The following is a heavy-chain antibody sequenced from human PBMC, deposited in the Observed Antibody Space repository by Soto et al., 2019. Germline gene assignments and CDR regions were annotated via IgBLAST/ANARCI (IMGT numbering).Heavy chain of an antibody. CDR3: ARGGRSQPNCGGDCFPSYYFDY. Sequence: GGSLRLSCAASGFTFSSYGMHWVRQAPGKGLEWVAVIWYDGSNKYYADSVKGRFTISRDNSKNTLYLQMNSLRAEDTAVYYCARGGRSQPNCGGDCFPSYYFDYWGQGTLVTVSS. CDR1: GFTFSSYG. D-gene: IGHD2-21*01. CDR2: IWYDGSNK. J-gene: IGHJ4*02. V-gene: IGHV3-33*01.